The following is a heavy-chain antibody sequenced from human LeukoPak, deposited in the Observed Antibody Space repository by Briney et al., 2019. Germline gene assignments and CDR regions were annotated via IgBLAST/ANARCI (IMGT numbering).Heavy chain of an antibody. CDR2: ITASSRTK. D-gene: IGHD3-10*01. Sequence: GGSLRLSCAASGITFSVYSMNWVRQAPGKGLEWLSYITASSRTKYYADSVKGRFSISRDNAKNSLFLQLNSLRAEDTAVYYCARDITMVRTYYYNGMDVWGQGTTVTVSS. V-gene: IGHV3-48*01. J-gene: IGHJ6*02. CDR3: ARDITMVRTYYYNGMDV. CDR1: GITFSVYS.